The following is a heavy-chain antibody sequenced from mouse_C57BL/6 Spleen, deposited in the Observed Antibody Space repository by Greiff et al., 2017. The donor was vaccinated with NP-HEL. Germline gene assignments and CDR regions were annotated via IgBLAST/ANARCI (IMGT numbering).Heavy chain of an antibody. CDR3: ARDYSNYGAMDY. D-gene: IGHD2-5*01. CDR2: ISDGGSYT. CDR1: GFTFSSYA. Sequence: EVMLVESGGGLVKPGGSLKLSCAASGFTFSSYAMSWVRQTPEKRLEWVATISDGGSYTYYPDNVKGRFTISRDNAKNNLYLQMSHLKSEDTAMYYCARDYSNYGAMDYWGQGTSVTVSS. J-gene: IGHJ4*01. V-gene: IGHV5-4*01.